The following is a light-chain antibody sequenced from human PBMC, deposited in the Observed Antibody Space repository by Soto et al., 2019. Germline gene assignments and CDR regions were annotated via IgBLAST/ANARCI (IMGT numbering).Light chain of an antibody. J-gene: IGLJ1*01. Sequence: QSALTQPASVSGSPGQSITISCTGTSSYVGTYNLVSWYQQHPGKAPKLIIYEDTKRPSGVSNRFSGSKSGNTASLTISGLQTEDEADYYCCSYAGSSTYYVFGTGTKLTVL. CDR2: EDT. V-gene: IGLV2-23*01. CDR3: CSYAGSSTYYV. CDR1: SSYVGTYNL.